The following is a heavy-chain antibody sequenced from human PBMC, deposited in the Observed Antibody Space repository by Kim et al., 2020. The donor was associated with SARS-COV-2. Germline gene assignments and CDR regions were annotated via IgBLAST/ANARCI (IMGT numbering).Heavy chain of an antibody. V-gene: IGHV4-39*07. J-gene: IGHJ6*01. Sequence: SETLSLTCTVSGGSISTSRYYWVWIRQPPGKGLEWIGNIYYSGTTHYHPSLESRVTMSVDTSNNQFSLKLTSVTAAATAAYFCARAESLNAWLPNYGLDV. D-gene: IGHD6-19*01. CDR2: IYYSGTT. CDR3: ARAESLNAWLPNYGLDV. CDR1: GGSISTSRYY.